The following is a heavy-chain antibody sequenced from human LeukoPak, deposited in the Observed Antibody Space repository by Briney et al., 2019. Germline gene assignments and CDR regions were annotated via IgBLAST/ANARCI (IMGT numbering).Heavy chain of an antibody. V-gene: IGHV3-66*01. CDR2: IYSGDRT. D-gene: IGHD5-18*01. CDR1: GFSVNNLY. Sequence: GSLRLSCAASGFSVNNLYMSWVRQAPGKGLEWVSVIYSGDRTYYADSVKGRFTISRDTSKNTVYLQMNSLRPEETAVYYCARDGEYSYGYGFDYWGQGTLVTVSS. CDR3: ARDGEYSYGYGFDY. J-gene: IGHJ4*02.